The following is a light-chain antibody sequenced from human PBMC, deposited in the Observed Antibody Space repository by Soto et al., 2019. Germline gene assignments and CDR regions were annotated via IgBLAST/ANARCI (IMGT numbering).Light chain of an antibody. Sequence: QSVLTQPPSASGSPGQSVTISCTGTSSDVGGYNYVSWYQQHPGKAPKLMMYEVSKRPSGVPDRFSGSKSGNTASLTVSGLQAEDEADYYCSSYAGSNKLVFGAGTKLTVL. CDR3: SSYAGSNKLV. V-gene: IGLV2-8*01. CDR1: SSDVGGYNY. J-gene: IGLJ2*01. CDR2: EVS.